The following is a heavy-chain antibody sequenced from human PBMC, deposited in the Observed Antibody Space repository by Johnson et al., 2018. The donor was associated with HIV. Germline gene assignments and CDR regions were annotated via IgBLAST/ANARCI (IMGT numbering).Heavy chain of an antibody. J-gene: IGHJ3*02. CDR3: ASISLGAFDI. CDR1: GFTFSSYG. V-gene: IGHV3-30*19. Sequence: QVQLVESGGGVVQPGRSLRLSCAASGFTFSSYGMHWVRQAPGKGLEWVAVISYDGSNKYYADSVKGRFTISRDNSKNTLYLQMGSLRAEDMAVYFCASISLGAFDIWGKGTMVTVSS. CDR2: ISYDGSNK.